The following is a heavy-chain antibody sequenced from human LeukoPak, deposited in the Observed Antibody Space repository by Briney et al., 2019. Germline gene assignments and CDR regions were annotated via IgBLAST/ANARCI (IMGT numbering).Heavy chain of an antibody. Sequence: PSETLSLTCAVYGGSFSGYYWSWIRQPPGKGLEWIGEINHSGSTNYNPSLKSRVTISVDTSKNQFSLKLSSVTAADTAVYYCARDWSVAGPPDHFGYWGHGTLVTVSS. D-gene: IGHD6-19*01. J-gene: IGHJ4*01. CDR1: GGSFSGYY. CDR2: INHSGST. CDR3: ARDWSVAGPPDHFGY. V-gene: IGHV4-34*01.